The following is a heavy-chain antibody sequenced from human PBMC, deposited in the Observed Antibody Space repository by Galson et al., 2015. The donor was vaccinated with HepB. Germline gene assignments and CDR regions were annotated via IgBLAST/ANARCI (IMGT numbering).Heavy chain of an antibody. CDR1: GFTFSTYW. CDR2: IKEDGSEK. CDR3: ARHLRSGRNTFDI. D-gene: IGHD1/OR15-1a*01. J-gene: IGHJ3*02. Sequence: SLRLSCAASGFTFSTYWMGWGRQAPGKALEWLANIKEDGSEKYYVDSVKGRFTISGDNAKNSLYLEINSLRAEDTAVYYCARHLRSGRNTFDIWGQGTMVTVTS. V-gene: IGHV3-7*01.